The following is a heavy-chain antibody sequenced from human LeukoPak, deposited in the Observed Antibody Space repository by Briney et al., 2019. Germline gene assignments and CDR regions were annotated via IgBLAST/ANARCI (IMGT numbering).Heavy chain of an antibody. J-gene: IGHJ3*02. D-gene: IGHD1-20*01. V-gene: IGHV1-69*13. CDR1: GGTFSSHA. Sequence: ASVKVSCKASGGTFSSHAISWVRQAPGQGLEWMGGIIPIFGTANYAQKFQGRVTITADESTSTAYMELSSLRSEDTAVYYCASPISITSAFDIWGQGTMVTVSS. CDR2: IIPIFGTA. CDR3: ASPISITSAFDI.